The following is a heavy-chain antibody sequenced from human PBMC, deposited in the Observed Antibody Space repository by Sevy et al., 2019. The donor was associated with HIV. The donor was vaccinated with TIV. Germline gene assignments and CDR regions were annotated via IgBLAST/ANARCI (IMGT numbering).Heavy chain of an antibody. D-gene: IGHD2-2*01. Sequence: GGSLRLSCAASGFTFSDYYVSWIRQAPGKGLEWVSYISSSGSTIYYADSVKGRFTISRDNAKNSLYLQMNSLRAEDTAVYYCARAQLHPDIVVVPAAFDYYYYGMDVWGQGTTVTVSS. CDR3: ARAQLHPDIVVVPAAFDYYYYGMDV. V-gene: IGHV3-11*01. CDR2: ISSSGSTI. CDR1: GFTFSDYY. J-gene: IGHJ6*02.